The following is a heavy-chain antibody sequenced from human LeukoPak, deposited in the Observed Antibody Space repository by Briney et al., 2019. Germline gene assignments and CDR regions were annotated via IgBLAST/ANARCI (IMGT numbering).Heavy chain of an antibody. Sequence: GASLKVSCKASGYTFTDYYMHWVRQAPGQGLEWMGWISPNSGGTNYAQKFQGRVTMTRDTSISTAYMELSRLISDDTAVYFCAKGRIGSYSWFDPWGQGTPVTVSS. D-gene: IGHD1-26*01. CDR1: GYTFTDYY. J-gene: IGHJ5*02. V-gene: IGHV1-2*02. CDR3: AKGRIGSYSWFDP. CDR2: ISPNSGGT.